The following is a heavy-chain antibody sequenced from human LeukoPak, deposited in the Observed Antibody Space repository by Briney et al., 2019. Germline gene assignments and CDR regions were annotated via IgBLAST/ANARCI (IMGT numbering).Heavy chain of an antibody. CDR3: ARGSLYGSDTY. CDR2: ISSNGAGT. D-gene: IGHD3-10*01. Sequence: PGGSLRLSCSASGFTFSTYSMHWVRRAPGKGLEYVSAISSNGAGTFYSDSVKGRFTISRDNSKNTLYLQMNSLRAEDTAVYYCARGSLYGSDTYWGQGTLVTVSS. V-gene: IGHV3-64*04. J-gene: IGHJ4*02. CDR1: GFTFSTYS.